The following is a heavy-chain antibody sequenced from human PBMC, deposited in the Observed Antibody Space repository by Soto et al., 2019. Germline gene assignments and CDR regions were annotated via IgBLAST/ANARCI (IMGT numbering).Heavy chain of an antibody. D-gene: IGHD6-13*01. J-gene: IGHJ4*02. CDR2: ISAYNGNT. CDR1: GYTFTSYG. V-gene: IGHV1-18*01. Sequence: ASVKVSCKASGYTFTSYGISWVRQAPGQGLEWMGWISAYNGNTNYAQKLQGRVTMTTDTSTSTAYMELRSLRSDDTAVYYCAREREYSSSPYYFDYWGQGTLVTVSS. CDR3: AREREYSSSPYYFDY.